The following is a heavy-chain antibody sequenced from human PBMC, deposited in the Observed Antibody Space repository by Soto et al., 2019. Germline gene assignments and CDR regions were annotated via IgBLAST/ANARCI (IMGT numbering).Heavy chain of an antibody. J-gene: IGHJ5*02. V-gene: IGHV4-31*03. D-gene: IGHD6-13*01. CDR3: AREGQQQLVRGSWFDP. CDR1: GGSISSGGYY. Sequence: QVQLQESGPGLVKPSQTLSLTCTVSGGSISSGGYYWSWIRQHPGKGLEWIGYIYYSGSTYYNPSLKSRVTLSXXTXKXXFSLKLSSVTAADTAVYYGAREGQQQLVRGSWFDPWGQGTLVTVSS. CDR2: IYYSGST.